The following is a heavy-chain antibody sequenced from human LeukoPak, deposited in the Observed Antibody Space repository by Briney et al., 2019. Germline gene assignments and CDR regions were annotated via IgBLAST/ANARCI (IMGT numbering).Heavy chain of an antibody. J-gene: IGHJ3*02. CDR1: GFTFSSYW. CDR3: ASSWYDNRAHASDI. V-gene: IGHV3-7*01. Sequence: GGSLRLSCAASGFTFSSYWMGWVRQAPGKGLEWVANIKQDGSEKNYVDSVKGRLTISRDNAKSSLYLQMNSLRAEDTAVYYCASSWYDNRAHASDIWGQGTMVTVSS. CDR2: IKQDGSEK. D-gene: IGHD3-22*01.